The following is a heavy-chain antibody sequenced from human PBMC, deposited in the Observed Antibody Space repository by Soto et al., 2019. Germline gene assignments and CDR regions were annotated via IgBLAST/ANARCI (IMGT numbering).Heavy chain of an antibody. CDR3: ARGVRGYCSGSSCYPYAFDI. D-gene: IGHD2-15*01. V-gene: IGHV1-2*04. Sequence: ASVKVSCKASGYTFTGYYMHWVRQAPGQGLEWMGWINPNSGGTNYAQKFQGWVTMTRDTSISTAYMELSRLRSDDTAVYYCARGVRGYCSGSSCYPYAFDIWGQGTMVTVAS. CDR1: GYTFTGYY. CDR2: INPNSGGT. J-gene: IGHJ3*02.